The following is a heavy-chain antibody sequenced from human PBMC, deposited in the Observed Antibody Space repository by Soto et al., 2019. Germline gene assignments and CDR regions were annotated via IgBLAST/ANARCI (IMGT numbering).Heavy chain of an antibody. CDR1: SYSIRSGFF. Sequence: PSETLSLTCVGSSYSIRSGFFWAWIRQPPGKGLEGVGSIYHTGDTHYNPSLRSQVSMSVDTSKTHFYLRLTYLTAADPAVYFCARDNNSLDLWGQGILVTVS. CDR3: ARDNNSLDL. CDR2: IYHTGDT. D-gene: IGHD1-20*01. J-gene: IGHJ5*02. V-gene: IGHV4-38-2*02.